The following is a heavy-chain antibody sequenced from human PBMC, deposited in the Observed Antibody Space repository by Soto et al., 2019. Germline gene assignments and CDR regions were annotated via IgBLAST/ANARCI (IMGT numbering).Heavy chain of an antibody. J-gene: IGHJ4*02. CDR1: GGTFSSYA. CDR3: AREGVLDCSSTSCYLDY. CDR2: IIPIFGTA. V-gene: IGHV1-69*13. D-gene: IGHD2-2*01. Sequence: ASVKLSCKASGGTFSSYAISWVRQAPGQGLEWMGGIIPIFGTANYAQKFQGRVTITADESTSTAYMELSSLRSEDTAVYYCAREGVLDCSSTSCYLDYWGQGTLVTVSS.